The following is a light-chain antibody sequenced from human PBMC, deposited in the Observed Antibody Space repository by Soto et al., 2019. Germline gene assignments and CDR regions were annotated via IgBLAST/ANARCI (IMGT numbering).Light chain of an antibody. CDR2: EVS. J-gene: IGLJ1*01. V-gene: IGLV2-18*02. Sequence: QSALTQPPSVSGSPGQSVTISCTGTSSDVGSYNRVSWYQQPPGTAPKLMIYEVSNRPSGVPGRFSGSKSGNTASLTISGLQAEDAADYYCSSYTSSSTYVFGTGTKLTVL. CDR1: SSDVGSYNR. CDR3: SSYTSSSTYV.